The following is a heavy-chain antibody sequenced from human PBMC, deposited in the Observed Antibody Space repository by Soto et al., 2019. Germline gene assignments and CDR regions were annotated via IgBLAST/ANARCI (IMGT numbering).Heavy chain of an antibody. J-gene: IGHJ4*02. V-gene: IGHV4-31*03. CDR3: AREPEGYGAKD. D-gene: IGHD4-17*01. Sequence: SETLSLTCTVSGDSISSGAYYWSWIRQHPGKGLEWVGYIYYSGSTYYNPSLKSRVTISLDTSKNQFSLTLSSATAADTAVYYCAREPEGYGAKDWGQGTLVTVS. CDR2: IYYSGST. CDR1: GDSISSGAYY.